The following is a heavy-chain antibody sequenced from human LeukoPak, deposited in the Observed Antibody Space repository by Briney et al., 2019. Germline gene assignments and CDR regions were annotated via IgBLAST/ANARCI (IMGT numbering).Heavy chain of an antibody. D-gene: IGHD3-22*01. CDR3: ARVRGYYDSSGPRDY. V-gene: IGHV1-18*01. Sequence: ASVKVSCKASGYTFTNYGISWVRQAPGQGLEWMGWINAYNGNTNYAQKLQDRVTITTDTSTSTAYMELRSLRSDDTAVYYCARVRGYYDSSGPRDYWGQGTLVTVSS. CDR2: INAYNGNT. CDR1: GYTFTNYG. J-gene: IGHJ4*02.